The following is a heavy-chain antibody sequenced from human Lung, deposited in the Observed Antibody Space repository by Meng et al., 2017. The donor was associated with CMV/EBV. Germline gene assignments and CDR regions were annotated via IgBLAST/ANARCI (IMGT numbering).Heavy chain of an antibody. CDR2: IKHDGSEE. J-gene: IGHJ4*02. V-gene: IGHV3-7*01. CDR3: ARDPGFGALEF. D-gene: IGHD3-10*01. Sequence: GEXXKISCAASGFTFRTSWMSWVRQAPGRGLEWVANIKHDGSEEYYVDSLTGRFTISRDNAKNSLYLQMNSLRAEDTALYYCARDPGFGALEFWGQGTLVNGAS. CDR1: GFTFRTSW.